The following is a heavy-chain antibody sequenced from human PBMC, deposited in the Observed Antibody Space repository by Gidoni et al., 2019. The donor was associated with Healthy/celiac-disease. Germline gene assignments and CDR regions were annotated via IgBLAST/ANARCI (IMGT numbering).Heavy chain of an antibody. V-gene: IGHV3-9*01. CDR2: ISWNSGSI. J-gene: IGHJ3*02. CDR3: AASGGGVGALPLGAFDI. CDR1: GFTFDDYA. Sequence: EVQLVESGGGLVQPGRSLRLSCAASGFTFDDYAMHWVRPAPGKGLEWVSGISWNSGSIGYADSVKGRFTISRDNAKNSLYLQMNSLRAEDTALYYCAASGGGVGALPLGAFDIWGQGTMVTVSS. D-gene: IGHD1-26*01.